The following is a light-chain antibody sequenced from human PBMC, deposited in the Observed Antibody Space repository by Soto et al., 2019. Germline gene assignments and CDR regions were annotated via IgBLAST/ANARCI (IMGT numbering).Light chain of an antibody. CDR3: QQRSNWPRLT. Sequence: EIVLTQSPATLSLSPGERATLSCRASQSVSSSLGWYQQKPGQAPRLLIYDASSRATGIPARFSGSGSGTDFTLTISSLEPEDFAVSYCQQRSNWPRLTFGGGTKVEIK. CDR2: DAS. J-gene: IGKJ4*01. V-gene: IGKV3-11*01. CDR1: QSVSSS.